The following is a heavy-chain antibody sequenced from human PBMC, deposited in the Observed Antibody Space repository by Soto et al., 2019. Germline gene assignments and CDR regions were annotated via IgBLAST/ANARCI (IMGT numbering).Heavy chain of an antibody. CDR3: AQSGPYVILSGYYSPYASDI. CDR1: GCSLSTSGVG. CDR2: IYWDDDK. V-gene: IGHV2-5*02. Sequence: QITLKESGPTLVKPTQTLTLTCTFSGCSLSTSGVGVGWIRQPPGKALELLALIYWDDDKRYSPSLKSRLTITKDSSKMQLVRTMTNMYSVDTATYYCAQSGPYVILSGYYSPYASDIWCQGTMVTVS. J-gene: IGHJ3*02. D-gene: IGHD3-9*01.